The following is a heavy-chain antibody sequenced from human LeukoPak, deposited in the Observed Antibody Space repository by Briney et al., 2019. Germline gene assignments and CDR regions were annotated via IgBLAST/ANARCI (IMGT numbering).Heavy chain of an antibody. CDR3: AREGSRGNSQFDY. D-gene: IGHD4-23*01. V-gene: IGHV3-33*01. Sequence: PGGSLRLSCVASGFTFSSYGMHWVRQVPGKGLEWVALIWYDGSNKYYSDSVKGRFTISRDNSKNTLYLQMNSLRAEDTAVYYCAREGSRGNSQFDYWGQGTLVTVSS. CDR1: GFTFSSYG. J-gene: IGHJ4*02. CDR2: IWYDGSNK.